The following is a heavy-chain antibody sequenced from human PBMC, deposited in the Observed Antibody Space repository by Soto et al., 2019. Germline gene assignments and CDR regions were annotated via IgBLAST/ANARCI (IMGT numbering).Heavy chain of an antibody. D-gene: IGHD2-21*02. CDR2: INHSGST. CDR3: AGPYNCGSACYPAYSLDS. V-gene: IGHV4-34*01. Sequence: QVQLQQWGAGLLKPSETLSLTCAVYGWSFSDYYWNWIRQSPGKGLAWIGKINHSGSTYNPSLKSRVTISLDTSKNQLSLTLSSVTAADTAVYYCAGPYNCGSACYPAYSLDSWGQGTLVTVSS. CDR1: GWSFSDYY. J-gene: IGHJ4*02.